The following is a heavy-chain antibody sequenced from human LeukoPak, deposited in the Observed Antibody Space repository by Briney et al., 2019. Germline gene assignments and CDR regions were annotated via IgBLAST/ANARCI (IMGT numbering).Heavy chain of an antibody. Sequence: SETLSLTCTVSGGSISSYYWSWIRQPPGKGLEWIGCIYYTGSTNYNPSLKSRVTISVDTSKNQFSLKLSSVTAADTAVYYCATGGAYSSVDYWGQGTLVTVSS. CDR1: GGSISSYY. J-gene: IGHJ4*02. CDR2: IYYTGST. D-gene: IGHD6-19*01. CDR3: ATGGAYSSVDY. V-gene: IGHV4-59*01.